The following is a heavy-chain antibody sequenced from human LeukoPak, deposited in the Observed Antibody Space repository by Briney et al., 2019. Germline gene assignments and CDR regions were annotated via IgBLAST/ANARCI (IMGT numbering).Heavy chain of an antibody. V-gene: IGHV3-30*18. Sequence: GGSLRLSCAASGFIFSNYGMHWVRQAPGKGLEWVAVISYEGSIKYYADSVKGRFTISRDNSKNTLYLQMNSLRAEDTAVYYCAKCQGRVCSSTPHGMDVWGRGITVTVSS. CDR3: AKCQGRVCSSTPHGMDV. CDR1: GFIFSNYG. CDR2: ISYEGSIK. D-gene: IGHD2-2*01. J-gene: IGHJ6*02.